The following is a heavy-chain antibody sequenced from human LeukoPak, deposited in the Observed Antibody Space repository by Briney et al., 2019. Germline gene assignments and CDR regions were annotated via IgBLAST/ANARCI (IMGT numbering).Heavy chain of an antibody. CDR2: IWYDGSNK. D-gene: IGHD6-19*01. CDR1: GFTFSSYG. CDR3: ASTSGWYEPIDY. V-gene: IGHV3-33*01. J-gene: IGHJ4*02. Sequence: PGRSLRLSCAASGFTFSSYGMHWVRQAPGKGLEWVAVIWYDGSNKYYADSVKGRFTISRDNSKNTLYLQMNGLRAEDTAVYYCASTSGWYEPIDYWGQGTLVTVSS.